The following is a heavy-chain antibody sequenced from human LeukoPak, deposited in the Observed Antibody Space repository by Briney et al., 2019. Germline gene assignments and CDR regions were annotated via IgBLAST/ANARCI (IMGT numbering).Heavy chain of an antibody. J-gene: IGHJ4*02. Sequence: GGSLRLSCAASGFTFSSYDMHWVRQATGKGPEWVSAIGTAGDTYYPGSVKGRFTISRENAKNSLYLQMNSLRAGDTAVYYCARGGGSSSSDAIDYWGQGTLVTVSS. V-gene: IGHV3-13*01. CDR2: IGTAGDT. CDR3: ARGGGSSSSDAIDY. D-gene: IGHD6-6*01. CDR1: GFTFSSYD.